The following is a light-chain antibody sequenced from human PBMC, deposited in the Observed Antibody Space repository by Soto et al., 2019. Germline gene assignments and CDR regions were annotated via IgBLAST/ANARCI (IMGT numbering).Light chain of an antibody. CDR1: QSVSTN. J-gene: IGKJ2*01. V-gene: IGKV3-15*01. Sequence: EIVMTQSPATLSVSPGERATLSCRASQSVSTNLAWYQQKPGRAPRLLMYVASTRATGIPARFSGSGSGTEFTLTISSLQSEDFAVYYCQQYHNWPPYTFGQGTKLEIK. CDR2: VAS. CDR3: QQYHNWPPYT.